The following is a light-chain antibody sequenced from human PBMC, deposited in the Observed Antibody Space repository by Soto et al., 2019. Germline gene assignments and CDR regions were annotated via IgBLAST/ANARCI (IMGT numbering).Light chain of an antibody. Sequence: QSVLAQPPSVSGTPGQRVTISCSGSSSNIGSGTVNWYQQLPGTAPKLLIYNNNQWPSGVPDRFSGSKSGTSGSLAISGLQSEDEADSYCASWDDSLNGLYVFGTGTKVTVL. V-gene: IGLV1-44*01. J-gene: IGLJ1*01. CDR3: ASWDDSLNGLYV. CDR2: NNN. CDR1: SSNIGSGT.